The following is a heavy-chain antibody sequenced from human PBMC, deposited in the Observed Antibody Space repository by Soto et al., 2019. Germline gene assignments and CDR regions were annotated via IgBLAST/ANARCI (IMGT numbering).Heavy chain of an antibody. CDR1: GGSFSGYY. Sequence: PSETLSLTCAVYGGSFSGYYWSWIRQPPGKGLEWIGEINHSGSTNYNPSIKSRVTISVDTSKNQFSLKLSSVTAADTAVYYCARGNYGMDVWGQGTTVTVSS. CDR3: ARGNYGMDV. V-gene: IGHV4-34*01. CDR2: INHSGST. J-gene: IGHJ6*02.